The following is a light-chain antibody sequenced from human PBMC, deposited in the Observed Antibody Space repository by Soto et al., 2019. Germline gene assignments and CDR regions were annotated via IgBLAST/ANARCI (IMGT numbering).Light chain of an antibody. CDR2: DAS. V-gene: IGKV3-11*01. Sequence: EVLLTQSPATLSVSPGESVTLSCRASQSINTFLAWYQQKPGQAPRLLIYDASSRAAVVPARFSGRGSGTDFTLTINSVEPEDFAVYHCQQRSIWPLTFGGGTRVE. J-gene: IGKJ4*01. CDR3: QQRSIWPLT. CDR1: QSINTF.